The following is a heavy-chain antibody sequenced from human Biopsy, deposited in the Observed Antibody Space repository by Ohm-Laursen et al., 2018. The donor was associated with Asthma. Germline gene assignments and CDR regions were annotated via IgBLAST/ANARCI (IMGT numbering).Heavy chain of an antibody. CDR3: AKERYYDFWSGYPI. V-gene: IGHV3-30*18. D-gene: IGHD3-3*01. CDR2: ISYDGSNK. Sequence: SLRLSCSASGFTFSSYGMHWVRQAPGKGLEWVAVISYDGSNKYCADSVKGRFTISRDNSKNALYLQMNSLRAEDTAVYYCAKERYYDFWSGYPIWGQGTMVTVSS. CDR1: GFTFSSYG. J-gene: IGHJ3*02.